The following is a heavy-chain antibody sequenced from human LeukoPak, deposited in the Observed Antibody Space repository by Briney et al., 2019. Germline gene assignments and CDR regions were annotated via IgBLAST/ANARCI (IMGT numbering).Heavy chain of an antibody. J-gene: IGHJ6*03. Sequence: GGSLRLSCAASGFTLISNYMSWVRQAPGKGLEWVSVIYSGGSTYYADSVKGRFTISRDNSKNTLYLQMNSLRAEDTAVYYCASGSGSYRTPYYYRDVWGTGTTVTVSS. CDR3: ASGSGSYRTPYYYRDV. CDR1: GFTLISNY. D-gene: IGHD3-10*01. CDR2: IYSGGST. V-gene: IGHV3-53*01.